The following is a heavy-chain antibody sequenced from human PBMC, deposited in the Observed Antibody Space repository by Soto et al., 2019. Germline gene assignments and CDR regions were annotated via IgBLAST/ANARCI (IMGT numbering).Heavy chain of an antibody. CDR1: GYTLTELS. J-gene: IGHJ5*02. CDR3: ARGANKAARPGFDP. V-gene: IGHV1-24*01. D-gene: IGHD6-6*01. CDR2: FDPEDGET. Sequence: ASVKVSCKVSGYTLTELSMHWVRQAPGKGLEWMGGFDPEDGETIYAQKFQGRVTMTEDTSTDTAYMELSSLRSEDTAVYYCARGANKAARPGFDPWGQGTLVTVSS.